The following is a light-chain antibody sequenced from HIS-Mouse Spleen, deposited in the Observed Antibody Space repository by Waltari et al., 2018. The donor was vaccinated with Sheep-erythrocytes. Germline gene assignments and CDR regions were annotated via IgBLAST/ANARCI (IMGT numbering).Light chain of an antibody. CDR3: QQYYSTLT. J-gene: IGKJ4*01. CDR2: WAS. CDR1: QSVLYSSNNKNY. V-gene: IGKV4-1*01. Sequence: DIVMNQSPDSLAVSLGERATINCNSSQSVLYSSNNKNYLAWYQQKPGQPPKLLIYWASTRESGVPDRFSGSGSGTDFTLTISSLQAEDVAVYYCQQYYSTLTFGGGTKVEIK.